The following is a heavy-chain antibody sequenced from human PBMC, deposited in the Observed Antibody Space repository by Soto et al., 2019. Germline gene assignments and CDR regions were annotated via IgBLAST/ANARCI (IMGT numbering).Heavy chain of an antibody. V-gene: IGHV4-31*03. J-gene: IGHJ4*02. Sequence: TLSLPCTLSGGSLGRGDYDWSWIRPLPGKGLEWIWYIYSSGTTFYKPSLKSRVTISLDKSNNQFSLNLESVTAADTAVYYGAREVVEVNNFIDYWGQGTLVTVS. CDR3: AREVVEVNNFIDY. D-gene: IGHD3-22*01. CDR1: GGSLGRGDYD. CDR2: IYSSGTT.